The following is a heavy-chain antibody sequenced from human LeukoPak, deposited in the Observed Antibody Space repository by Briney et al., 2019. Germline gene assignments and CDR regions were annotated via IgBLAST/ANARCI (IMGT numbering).Heavy chain of an antibody. V-gene: IGHV4-39*01. J-gene: IGHJ5*02. CDR2: IYYSGST. CDR3: ARHSSSSGASNWLDP. Sequence: SETLSLTCTVSGGSISSSSYYWGWIRQPPGKGLEWIGSIYYSGSTYYNPSLKSRVTISVDTSKNQFSLKLSSVTAADTAVYYCARHSSSSGASNWLDPWGQGTLVTVSS. CDR1: GGSISSSSYY. D-gene: IGHD6-6*01.